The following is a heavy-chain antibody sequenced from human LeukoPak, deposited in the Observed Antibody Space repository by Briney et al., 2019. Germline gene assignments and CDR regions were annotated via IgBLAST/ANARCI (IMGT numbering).Heavy chain of an antibody. CDR3: AHPLGDFWSGYLY. CDR1: GFTFSSYG. D-gene: IGHD3-3*01. J-gene: IGHJ4*02. CDR2: IRYDGSNK. V-gene: IGHV3-30*02. Sequence: PGGSLRLSCAASGFTFSSYGMHWVRQAPGKGLEWVAFIRYDGSNKYYADSVKGRFTISRDNSKNTLYLQMNSLRAEDTAVYYCAHPLGDFWSGYLYWGQGTLVTVSS.